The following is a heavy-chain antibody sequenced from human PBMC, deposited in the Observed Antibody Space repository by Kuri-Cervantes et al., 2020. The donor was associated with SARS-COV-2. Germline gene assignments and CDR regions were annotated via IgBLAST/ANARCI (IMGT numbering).Heavy chain of an antibody. CDR2: INHSGST. D-gene: IGHD6-13*01. Sequence: SETLSLTCAVYGGSFSGYYWSWIRQPPGKGLERIGEINHSGSTNYNPSLKSRVTISVDTSKNQFSLKLSSVTAADTAVYYCARAAYSSSWYGERNWFDPWGQGTLVTVSS. V-gene: IGHV4-34*01. CDR3: ARAAYSSSWYGERNWFDP. J-gene: IGHJ5*02. CDR1: GGSFSGYY.